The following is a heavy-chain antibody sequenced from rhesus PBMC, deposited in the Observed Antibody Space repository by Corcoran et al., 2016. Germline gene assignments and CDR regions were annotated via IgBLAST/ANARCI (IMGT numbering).Heavy chain of an antibody. Sequence: QVQLQESGPGLVKPSETLSLTCAVSGGSISSNYWSWIRQPPGKGLEWIGYIYVSSGSTYYNPSLKSRVTISTDTSKNQFSLKRSSVTAADMAVYYCARDRRPFTRMITVTIPTGFDYWGQGVLVTVSS. V-gene: IGHV4-160*01. CDR2: IYVSSGST. D-gene: IGHD3-9*01. CDR1: GGSISSNY. CDR3: ARDRRPFTRMITVTIPTGFDY. J-gene: IGHJ4*01.